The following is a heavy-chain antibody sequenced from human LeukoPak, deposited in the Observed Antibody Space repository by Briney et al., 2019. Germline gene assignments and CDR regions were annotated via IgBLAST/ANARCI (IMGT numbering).Heavy chain of an antibody. V-gene: IGHV1-2*02. CDR2: INPNSGGT. D-gene: IGHD3-22*01. CDR3: ARGGKYYYDSSGYLLSAFDI. Sequence: ASVKVSCKASGYTFTGYYMHWVRQAPGQGLEWMGWINPNSGGTNYAQKFQGRVTITADKSTSTAYMELSSLRSEDTAVYYCARGGKYYYDSSGYLLSAFDIWGQGTMVTVSS. J-gene: IGHJ3*02. CDR1: GYTFTGYY.